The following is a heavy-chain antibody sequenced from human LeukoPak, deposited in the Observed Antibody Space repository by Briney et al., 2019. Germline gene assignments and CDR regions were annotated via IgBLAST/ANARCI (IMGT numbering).Heavy chain of an antibody. V-gene: IGHV3-53*01. J-gene: IGHJ6*02. CDR2: TYSGGVT. CDR3: AREKSRGGDFYGMDV. CDR1: GFTVSSNY. D-gene: IGHD2-15*01. Sequence: GGSLGLSCAASGFTVSSNYMSWVRQAPGKGLEWVSITYSGGVTYYADSVRGRFTISRGNSKNTMDLQMDSLRADDTAIYYCAREKSRGGDFYGMDVWGQGTMVTVSS.